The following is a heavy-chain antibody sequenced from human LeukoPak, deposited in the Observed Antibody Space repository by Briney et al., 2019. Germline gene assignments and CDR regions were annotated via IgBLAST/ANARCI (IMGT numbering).Heavy chain of an antibody. D-gene: IGHD6-13*01. Sequence: GGSLRLSCAASGITLNIFAMHWVRQAPGKGLEWVAVISYDGSNKYYADSVKGRFTISRDNSKNTLYLQMNSLRAEDTAVYYCARDQSISHRGSSWYFDYWGQGTLVTVSS. V-gene: IGHV3-30-3*01. J-gene: IGHJ4*02. CDR1: GITLNIFA. CDR3: ARDQSISHRGSSWYFDY. CDR2: ISYDGSNK.